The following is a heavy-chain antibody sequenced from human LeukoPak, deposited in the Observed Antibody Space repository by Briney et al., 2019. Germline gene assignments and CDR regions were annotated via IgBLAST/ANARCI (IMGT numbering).Heavy chain of an antibody. D-gene: IGHD6-6*01. J-gene: IGHJ6*02. CDR2: ISYDGSNK. CDR3: ARVLSSSSEIDYYYYGMDV. Sequence: GGSLRLSCAASGFTFSSYAMHWVRQAPGKGLEWVAVISYDGSNKYYADSVEGRFTISRDNSKNTLYLQMNSLRAEDTAVYYCARVLSSSSEIDYYYYGMDVWGQGTTVTVSS. V-gene: IGHV3-30-3*01. CDR1: GFTFSSYA.